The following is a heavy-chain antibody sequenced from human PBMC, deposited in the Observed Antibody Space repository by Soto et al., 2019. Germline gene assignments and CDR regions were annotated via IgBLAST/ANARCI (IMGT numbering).Heavy chain of an antibody. CDR2: ISGSGGST. CDR3: AKDGDIAVAGTNFGY. CDR1: GFTFSSYA. Sequence: PGGSLRLSCAASGFTFSSYAMSWVRQAPGKGLEWVSAISGSGGSTYYADSVKGRFTISRDNSKNTLYLQMNSLRAEDTAVYYCAKDGDIAVAGTNFGYWGQGTLVTVSS. D-gene: IGHD6-19*01. V-gene: IGHV3-23*01. J-gene: IGHJ4*02.